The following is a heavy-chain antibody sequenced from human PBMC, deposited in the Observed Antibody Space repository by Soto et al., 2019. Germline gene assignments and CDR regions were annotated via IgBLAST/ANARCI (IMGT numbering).Heavy chain of an antibody. Sequence: QVQLVQSGAEVKKPGSSVKVSCKASGGTFSSYAISWVRQAPGQGLEWMGGIIPIFGTANYAQKFQGRVTITADKAPSTAYMELSSLGSEDTAVYYCAREEMGSYYESSGYPIELWGRGTLVTVCS. J-gene: IGHJ2*01. V-gene: IGHV1-69*06. D-gene: IGHD3-22*01. CDR3: AREEMGSYYESSGYPIEL. CDR2: IIPIFGTA. CDR1: GGTFSSYA.